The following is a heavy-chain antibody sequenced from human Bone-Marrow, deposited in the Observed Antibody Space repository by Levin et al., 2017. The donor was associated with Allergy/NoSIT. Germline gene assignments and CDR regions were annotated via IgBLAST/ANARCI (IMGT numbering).Heavy chain of an antibody. D-gene: IGHD4-17*01. V-gene: IGHV3-48*01. CDR3: ARDDGDSYWYFDL. J-gene: IGHJ2*01. CDR1: GFTFSTFN. Sequence: QAGGSLRLSCAASGFTFSTFNMHWVRQAPGKGLEWVSYISSSSSIIYYADSVKGRFTISRDNAKNSLYLQMNSLRAEDTAEYYCARDDGDSYWYFDLWGRGTLVTVSS. CDR2: ISSSSSII.